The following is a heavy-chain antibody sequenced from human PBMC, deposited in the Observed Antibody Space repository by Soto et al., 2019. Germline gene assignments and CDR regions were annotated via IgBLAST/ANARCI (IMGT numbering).Heavy chain of an antibody. CDR1: GYRFTSYW. CDR3: ARTDIVLVPAAIGGYYYYGMDV. D-gene: IGHD2-2*01. Sequence: SGESLKISCKGSGYRFTSYWIGWVRQMPGKGLEWMGIIYPGDSDTRYSPSFQGQVTISADKSISTAYLQWSSLKASDTAMYYCARTDIVLVPAAIGGYYYYGMDVWGQGTTVTVSS. CDR2: IYPGDSDT. J-gene: IGHJ6*02. V-gene: IGHV5-51*01.